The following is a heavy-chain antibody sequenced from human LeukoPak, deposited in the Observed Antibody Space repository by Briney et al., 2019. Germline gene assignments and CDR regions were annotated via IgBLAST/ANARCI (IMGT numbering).Heavy chain of an antibody. J-gene: IGHJ4*02. Sequence: GGSLRLSCAASGFTFNNYAMSWVRQAPGKGLERVSAISGSDAGTYYADSVKGRFTISRDNSKNTLYLQMNSLRAEDAAVYYCAKSGYNRFDYWGQGTLVTVSS. V-gene: IGHV3-23*01. CDR1: GFTFNNYA. CDR3: AKSGYNRFDY. D-gene: IGHD5-24*01. CDR2: ISGSDAGT.